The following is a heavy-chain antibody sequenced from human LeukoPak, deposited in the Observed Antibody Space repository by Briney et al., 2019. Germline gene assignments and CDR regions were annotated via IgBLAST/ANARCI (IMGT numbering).Heavy chain of an antibody. Sequence: SETLSLTCTVSSGSISSGDYCWRWIRQPPGKGLEWIGYIYYSGNTYYNPSLKSRVTISVDTSKNQFSLKLSSVTAADTAVYYCARSYYYYYGMDVWGQGTTVTVSS. V-gene: IGHV4-30-4*01. CDR2: IYYSGNT. CDR3: ARSYYYYYGMDV. CDR1: SGSISSGDYC. J-gene: IGHJ6*02.